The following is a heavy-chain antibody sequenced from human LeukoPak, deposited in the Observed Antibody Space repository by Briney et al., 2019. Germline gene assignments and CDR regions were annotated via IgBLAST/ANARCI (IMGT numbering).Heavy chain of an antibody. Sequence: PSETLSLTCSVSGGSISTYYWSWIRQPPGKGLEWIGYNYNRGATNYNPSLKSRVTISVDRSKNQFSLSLTSVTAADTAVYYCARERASAGPHFEHWGRGILVTVSS. CDR3: ARERASAGPHFEH. V-gene: IGHV4-59*01. J-gene: IGHJ4*02. CDR2: NYNRGAT. CDR1: GGSISTYY. D-gene: IGHD6-13*01.